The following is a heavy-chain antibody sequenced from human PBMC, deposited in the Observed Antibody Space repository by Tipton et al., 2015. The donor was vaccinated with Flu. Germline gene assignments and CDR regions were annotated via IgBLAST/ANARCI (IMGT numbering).Heavy chain of an antibody. J-gene: IGHJ4*02. D-gene: IGHD5-24*01. Sequence: TLSLTCTVSRGSISTYYWTWIRQPPGKGLEWIGYMFYSGSTYYNPSLKSRVTMSADTSKNQFSLKLSSVTAADTAVYYCTRLSDGYKFDYWGQGTLVTVSS. CDR3: TRLSDGYKFDY. CDR1: RGSISTYY. CDR2: MFYSGST. V-gene: IGHV4-59*08.